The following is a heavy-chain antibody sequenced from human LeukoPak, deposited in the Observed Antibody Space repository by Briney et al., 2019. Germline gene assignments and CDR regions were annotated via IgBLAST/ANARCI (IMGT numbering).Heavy chain of an antibody. CDR3: AGLSYRGGGFDY. CDR1: GYTFTSYY. V-gene: IGHV1-46*01. CDR2: INPSGGST. J-gene: IGHJ4*02. D-gene: IGHD3-16*01. Sequence: GASVKVSCKASGYTFTSYYMHWVRQAPGQGLEWMGIINPSGGSTSYAQKFQGRVTMTRDTSKNQFSLKLSSVTAADTAVYYCAGLSYRGGGFDYWGQGTLVTVSS.